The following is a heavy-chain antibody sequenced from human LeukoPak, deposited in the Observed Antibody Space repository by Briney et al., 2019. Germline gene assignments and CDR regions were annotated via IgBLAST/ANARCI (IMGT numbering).Heavy chain of an antibody. V-gene: IGHV1-69*13. Sequence: ASVKVSCKASGGTFSSYAISWVRQAPGQGLEWMGGIIPIFGTANYAQKCQGRVTITADESTSTAYMELSSLRSEDTAVYYCARTSATVVTNYYYYYGMDVWGQGTTVTVSS. CDR2: IIPIFGTA. J-gene: IGHJ6*02. CDR1: GGTFSSYA. CDR3: ARTSATVVTNYYYYYGMDV. D-gene: IGHD4-23*01.